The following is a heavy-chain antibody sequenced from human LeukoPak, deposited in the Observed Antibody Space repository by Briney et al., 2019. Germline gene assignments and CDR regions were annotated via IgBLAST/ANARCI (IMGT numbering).Heavy chain of an antibody. CDR3: ASGLYDSSGSNDY. CDR2: IIPIFGTA. D-gene: IGHD3-22*01. J-gene: IGHJ4*02. CDR1: GGTFSSYA. V-gene: IGHV1-69*05. Sequence: SVKVSCKSSGGTFSSYAISWVRQAPGQGLEWMGRIIPIFGTASYAQKFQGRVTITTDESTSTAYMELSSLRSEDTAVYYCASGLYDSSGSNDYWGQGTLVTVSS.